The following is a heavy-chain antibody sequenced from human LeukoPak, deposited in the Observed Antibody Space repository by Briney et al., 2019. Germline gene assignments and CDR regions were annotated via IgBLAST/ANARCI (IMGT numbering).Heavy chain of an antibody. CDR1: GGSFSGYY. CDR2: INHSGST. V-gene: IGHV4-34*01. CDR3: GVAAITDDAFDI. J-gene: IGHJ3*02. D-gene: IGHD2-15*01. Sequence: SETLSLTRAVYGGSFSGYYWSWIRQPPGKGLEWIGEINHSGSTNYNPSLKSRVTISVDTSKNQFSLKLSSVTAADTAVYYCGVAAITDDAFDIWGQGTMVTVSS.